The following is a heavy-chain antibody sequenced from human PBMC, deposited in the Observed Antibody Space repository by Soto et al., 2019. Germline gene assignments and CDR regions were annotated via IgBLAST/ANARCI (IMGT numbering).Heavy chain of an antibody. Sequence: SLRLSCSASGFTFTIAWLDLVRQAPGKGLEWVGRIKSNPSGGTTDYAASVKGRFTMSRDDSKNTLYLQMNSLKTEDTAVYYCITDRYDGAFEVWGKGTMVTVSS. CDR3: ITDRYDGAFEV. D-gene: IGHD5-12*01. CDR2: IKSNPSGGTT. J-gene: IGHJ3*01. CDR1: GFTFTIAW. V-gene: IGHV3-15*07.